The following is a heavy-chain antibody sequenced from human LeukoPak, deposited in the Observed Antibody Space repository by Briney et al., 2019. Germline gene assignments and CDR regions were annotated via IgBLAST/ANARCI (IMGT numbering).Heavy chain of an antibody. V-gene: IGHV1-69*13. CDR3: ARDLPYCSGGSCYPHNWFDP. D-gene: IGHD2-15*01. J-gene: IGHJ5*02. Sequence: GASVKVSCKASGGTFSSYAISWVRQAPGQGHEWMGRIIPIFGTANYAQKFQGRVTITADESTSTAYMELSSLRSEDTAVYYCARDLPYCSGGSCYPHNWFDPWGQGTLVAVSS. CDR1: GGTFSSYA. CDR2: IIPIFGTA.